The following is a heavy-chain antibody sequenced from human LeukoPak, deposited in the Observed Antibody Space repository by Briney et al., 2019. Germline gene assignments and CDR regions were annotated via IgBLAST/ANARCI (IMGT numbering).Heavy chain of an antibody. CDR2: INQDGSEE. D-gene: IGHD5-12*01. CDR3: VRDGGVGGYDLLDY. Sequence: GGSLRLSCAASGFTFSNYWMTWVRQAPGKGLEWVAHINQDGSEEHYMDSVKARFTISRDNAKNSLSLQMNSLRAEDTAVYYRVRDGGVGGYDLLDYWGQGTLVTVSS. J-gene: IGHJ4*02. V-gene: IGHV3-7*01. CDR1: GFTFSNYW.